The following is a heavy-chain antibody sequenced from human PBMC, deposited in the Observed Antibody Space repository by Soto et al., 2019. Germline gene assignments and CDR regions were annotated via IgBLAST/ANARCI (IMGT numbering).Heavy chain of an antibody. CDR2: IYYSGST. V-gene: IGHV4-59*01. CDR1: GGSISSYY. J-gene: IGHJ5*02. D-gene: IGHD6-19*01. Sequence: PSETLSLTCTVSGGSISSYYWSWIRQPPGKGLEWIGYIYYSGSTNYNPSLKSRVTISVDTSKNQFSLKVRSVTAADTAVYYCARGGKWLGNNWFDPWGQGTLVNVSS. CDR3: ARGGKWLGNNWFDP.